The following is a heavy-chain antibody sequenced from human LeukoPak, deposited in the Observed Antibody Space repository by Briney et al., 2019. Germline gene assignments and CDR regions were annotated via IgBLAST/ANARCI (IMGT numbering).Heavy chain of an antibody. CDR2: IYSGGST. V-gene: IGHV3-53*01. Sequence: GGSLRLSCAASGFTISSNYMSWVRQAPGKGLEWVSVIYSGGSTYYADSVTGRFTISRDNSKNTLYLQMNSLRAEDTAVYYCARIKTYFDWFRYFDYWGQGTLVTGSS. CDR3: ARIKTYFDWFRYFDY. D-gene: IGHD3-9*01. CDR1: GFTISSNY. J-gene: IGHJ4*02.